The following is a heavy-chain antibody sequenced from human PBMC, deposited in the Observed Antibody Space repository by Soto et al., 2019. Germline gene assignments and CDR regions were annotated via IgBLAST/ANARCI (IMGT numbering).Heavy chain of an antibody. CDR1: GYTFTSYG. CDR2: ISAYNGNT. D-gene: IGHD1-26*01. V-gene: IGHV1-18*01. CDR3: AADQYSGSVDV. J-gene: IGHJ6*02. Sequence: GASVKVSCKASGYTFTSYGISWVRQAPGQGLEWMGWISAYNGNTNYAQKLQERVTITTDTSTSTAYMELSSLRSEDTAVYYCAADQYSGSVDVWGQGTTVTVSS.